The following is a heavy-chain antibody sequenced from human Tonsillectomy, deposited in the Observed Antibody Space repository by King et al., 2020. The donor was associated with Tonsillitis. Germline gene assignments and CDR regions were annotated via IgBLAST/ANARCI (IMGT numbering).Heavy chain of an antibody. CDR1: GFTFRSYW. CDR3: ASGGHCSGGTCYSRPHY. J-gene: IGHJ4*02. CDR2: VNSDESSR. V-gene: IGHV3-74*01. D-gene: IGHD2-15*01. Sequence: VQLVESGGGLVQPGGSLRLSCAASGFTFRSYWMHWVRQAPGKGLVWVSRVNSDESSRSYADSVKGRFTISRDNAKNTLYLQMNSLRAEDTAVYYCASGGHCSGGTCYSRPHYWGQGTLVTVSS.